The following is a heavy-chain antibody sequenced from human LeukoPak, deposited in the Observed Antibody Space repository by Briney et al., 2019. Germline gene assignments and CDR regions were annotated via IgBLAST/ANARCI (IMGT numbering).Heavy chain of an antibody. D-gene: IGHD2-15*01. CDR2: TYYRSKWYN. CDR3: AREKVAPYNWFDP. CDR1: GDSVSSNSAA. J-gene: IGHJ5*02. Sequence: SQTLSLTCAISGDSVSSNSAAWTWIRQSPSRGLEWLGRTYYRSKWYNDYAVPVKSRITINPDTSKNQFSLQLNSVTPEDTAVYCCAREKVAPYNWFDPWGQGTLVTVSS. V-gene: IGHV6-1*01.